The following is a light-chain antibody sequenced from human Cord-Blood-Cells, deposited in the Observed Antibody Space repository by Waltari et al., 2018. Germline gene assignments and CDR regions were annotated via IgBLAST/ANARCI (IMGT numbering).Light chain of an antibody. Sequence: SSELTQAPAVSVVLGRTVRITCQGDSLRSFYASWYQQKPGQAPVLVIYGKNNRPPGIPDRFSGSSSGNTASLTITGAQAEDEADYYCNSRDSSGNHHYVFGTGTKVTVL. J-gene: IGLJ1*01. CDR3: NSRDSSGNHHYV. V-gene: IGLV3-19*01. CDR1: SLRSFY. CDR2: GKN.